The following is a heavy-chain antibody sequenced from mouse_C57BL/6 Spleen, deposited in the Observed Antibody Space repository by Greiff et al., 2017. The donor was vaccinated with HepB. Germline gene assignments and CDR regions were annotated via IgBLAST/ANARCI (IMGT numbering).Heavy chain of an antibody. D-gene: IGHD2-2*01. CDR3: ARGGYDGNGDLDV. CDR1: GYTFTTYP. V-gene: IGHV1-47*01. CDR2: FHPYNDDT. Sequence: VQLQQSGAELVKPGASVKMSCKASGYTFTTYPIEWMKQNHGKSLEWIGNFHPYNDDTKYNEKFKGKATLTVERSSSTVYLELSRLTSVDSAVYYGARGGYDGNGDLDVWGTGSTVTVSS. J-gene: IGHJ1*03.